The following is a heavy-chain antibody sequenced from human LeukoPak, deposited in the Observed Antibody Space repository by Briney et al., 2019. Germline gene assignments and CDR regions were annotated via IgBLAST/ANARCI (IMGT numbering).Heavy chain of an antibody. Sequence: PSETLSRTCTVSGWAISSSRYYRGWIRQPPGKGLEWIGSIYYSGSTYYNPSLKSRVTISVDTSKNQFSLKLSAVAAADIGGCYSATYFVRRVIERVDSWGQGTLVTVSS. V-gene: IGHV4-39*01. CDR2: IYYSGST. CDR3: ATYFVRRVIERVDS. CDR1: GWAISSSRYY. J-gene: IGHJ4*02. D-gene: IGHD3-10*02.